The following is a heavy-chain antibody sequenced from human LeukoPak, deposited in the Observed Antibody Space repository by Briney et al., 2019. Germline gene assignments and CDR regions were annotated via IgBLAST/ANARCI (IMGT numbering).Heavy chain of an antibody. CDR1: GFTFSDYY. CDR2: ISSSGSTI. Sequence: GGSLRLSCAASGFTFSDYYTSWIRQAPGKGLEWVSYISSSGSTIYYADSVKGRFTISRDNAKNSLYLQMNSLRAEDTAVYYCARDLRGYSYGFYYYGMDVWGQGTTVTVSS. CDR3: ARDLRGYSYGFYYYGMDV. V-gene: IGHV3-11*01. J-gene: IGHJ6*02. D-gene: IGHD5-18*01.